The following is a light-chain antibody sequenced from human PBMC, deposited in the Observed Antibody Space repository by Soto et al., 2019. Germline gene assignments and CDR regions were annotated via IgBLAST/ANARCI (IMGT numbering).Light chain of an antibody. J-gene: IGKJ1*01. V-gene: IGKV3-11*01. Sequence: EIVLTQSPATLSLSPGERATLSCRASQSVSSYLAWYQQKPGQAPRVLIYDASNRATGIPARFSGSGSGTDFTLTVSSLQSEDFAVYYCQQYYNWPPWTFGLGTKVDIK. CDR3: QQYYNWPPWT. CDR2: DAS. CDR1: QSVSSY.